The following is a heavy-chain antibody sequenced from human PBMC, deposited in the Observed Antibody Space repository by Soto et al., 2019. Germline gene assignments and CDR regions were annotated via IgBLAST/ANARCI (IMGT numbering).Heavy chain of an antibody. J-gene: IGHJ6*03. D-gene: IGHD3-10*01. CDR3: ARGLGSGSYYRSYYYYYMDG. CDR2: INHSGST. V-gene: IGHV4-34*01. CDR1: GGSFSGYY. Sequence: PSETLSLTCAVYGGSFSGYYWSWIRQPPGKGLEWIGEINHSGSTNYNPSLKSRVTISVDTSKNQFSLKLSSVTAADTAVYYCARGLGSGSYYRSYYYYYMDGWGKGTTVTVSS.